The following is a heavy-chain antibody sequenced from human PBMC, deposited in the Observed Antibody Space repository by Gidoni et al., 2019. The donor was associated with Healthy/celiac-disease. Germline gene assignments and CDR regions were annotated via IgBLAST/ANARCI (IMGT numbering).Heavy chain of an antibody. Sequence: EGQLLESGGGLVQPGGSLRLSCAASGVTFSSYAMSWVRQAPGKGLEWVSAISGSGGSTYYAASVKGRFTISRDNSKNTLYLQMNSLRAEDTAVYYCAKVPASSGYYYAYFQHWGQGTLVTVSS. D-gene: IGHD3-22*01. CDR2: ISGSGGST. CDR1: GVTFSSYA. V-gene: IGHV3-23*01. CDR3: AKVPASSGYYYAYFQH. J-gene: IGHJ1*01.